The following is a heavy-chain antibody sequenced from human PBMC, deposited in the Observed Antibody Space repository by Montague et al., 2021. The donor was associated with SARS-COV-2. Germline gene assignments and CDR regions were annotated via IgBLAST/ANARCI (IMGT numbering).Heavy chain of an antibody. CDR2: IYYSGSS. V-gene: IGHV4-31*03. Sequence: TLSLTCTVSGGSISSGSYYWSWIRQHPGKGLEWIGYIYYSGSSYYNPSLKSRVTILVDTSKNQFSLRLSSVTAADTAVYYCARARTSLIVVVNEFDYWGQGTLVTVSS. CDR1: GGSISSGSYY. D-gene: IGHD2-21*01. J-gene: IGHJ4*02. CDR3: ARARTSLIVVVNEFDY.